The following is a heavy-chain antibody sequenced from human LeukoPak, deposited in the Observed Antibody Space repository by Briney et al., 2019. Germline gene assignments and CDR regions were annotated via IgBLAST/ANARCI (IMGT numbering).Heavy chain of an antibody. Sequence: PGGSLRLSCAASGFTFDDYAMHWVRQAPGKGLEWVSGISWNSGSIGYADSVKGRFTISRDNAKNSLYLQMNSLRAEDTALYYCAKGGRRYCSSSSCYANFDYWGQGTLVTVSS. D-gene: IGHD2-2*01. CDR3: AKGGRRYCSSSSCYANFDY. V-gene: IGHV3-9*01. J-gene: IGHJ4*02. CDR1: GFTFDDYA. CDR2: ISWNSGSI.